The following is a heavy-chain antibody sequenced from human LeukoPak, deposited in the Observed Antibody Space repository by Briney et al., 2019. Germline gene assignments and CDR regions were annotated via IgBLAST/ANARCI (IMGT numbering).Heavy chain of an antibody. Sequence: PSETLSLTCTVSGGSISSSSYYWGWIRQPPGKGLEWIGSIYYSGSTYYNPSLKSRVTIRVDTSKDQFSLKLSSVTAADTAVYYCARSQAFDIWGQGTMVTVSS. CDR2: IYYSGST. CDR1: GGSISSSSYY. CDR3: ARSQAFDI. J-gene: IGHJ3*02. V-gene: IGHV4-39*01.